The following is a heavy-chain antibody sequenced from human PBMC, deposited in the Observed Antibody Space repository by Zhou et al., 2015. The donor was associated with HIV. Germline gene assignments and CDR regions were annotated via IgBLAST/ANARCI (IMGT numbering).Heavy chain of an antibody. CDR3: ARERITIFGLYGMDV. CDR1: GYTFTSYA. J-gene: IGHJ6*02. D-gene: IGHD3-3*01. Sequence: QVQLVQSGAEEKKPGASVKVSCKASGYTFTSYAMHWVRQAPGQRLEWMGWINAGNGNTKYSQKFQGRVTITRDTSASTAYMELSSLRSEDTAVYYCARERITIFGLYGMDVWGQGTTVTVSS. CDR2: INAGNGNT. V-gene: IGHV1-3*05.